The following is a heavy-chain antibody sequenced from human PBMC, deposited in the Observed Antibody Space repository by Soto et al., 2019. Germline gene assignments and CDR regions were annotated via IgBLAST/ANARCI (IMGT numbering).Heavy chain of an antibody. CDR1: GFTFSSYE. D-gene: IGHD6-13*01. CDR2: ISSSSSYI. V-gene: IGHV3-48*03. Sequence: EVQLVESGGGLVQPGGSLRLSCAASGFTFSSYEMNWVRQAPGKGLEWVSYISSSSSYIYYADSVKGRFTISRDNAKNTLYLQMNSLRAEDTAVYYCAREIAAAGTWVDYWGQGTLVTVSS. J-gene: IGHJ4*02. CDR3: AREIAAAGTWVDY.